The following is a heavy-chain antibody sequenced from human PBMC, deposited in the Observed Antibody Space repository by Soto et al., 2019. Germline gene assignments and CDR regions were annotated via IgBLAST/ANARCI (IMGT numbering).Heavy chain of an antibody. CDR1: GFGFSTHA. V-gene: IGHV3-30-3*01. D-gene: IGHD4-17*01. CDR3: ARDTSTVAPFDS. CDR2: ISNDGSTK. J-gene: IGHJ4*02. Sequence: GGSLRLSCAASGFGFSTHAIHWVRQAPGKGLEWVAVISNDGSTKLYADSVRGRFTISRDNPKKALYLEVNSLRGEDTAVYYCARDTSTVAPFDSWGQGILVTVSS.